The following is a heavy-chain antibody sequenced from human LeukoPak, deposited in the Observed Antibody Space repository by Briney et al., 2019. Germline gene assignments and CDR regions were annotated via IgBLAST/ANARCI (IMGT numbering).Heavy chain of an antibody. Sequence: PSETLSLTCTVSGDSISSSRFYWAWIRQPPGKGLEWIGYAYHSGITNYNPSLKSRVTISVDTSESQFSLRLSSVTAADTAIYYCARHGGTFDPWGQGILVTVSS. CDR1: GDSISSSRFY. CDR3: ARHGGTFDP. V-gene: IGHV4-61*05. CDR2: AYHSGIT. J-gene: IGHJ5*02. D-gene: IGHD1-1*01.